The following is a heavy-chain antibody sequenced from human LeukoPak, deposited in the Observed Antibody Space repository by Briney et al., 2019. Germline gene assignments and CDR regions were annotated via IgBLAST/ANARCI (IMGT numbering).Heavy chain of an antibody. V-gene: IGHV3-7*01. CDR1: GFTFNNYW. D-gene: IGHD4-17*01. J-gene: IGHJ3*02. Sequence: GGSLRLSCAASGFTFNNYWMSWVRQVPGKGLQGVANIKQDGSAKFYVDSVKGRFTISRDNTKNSLYLRMNSVRVEDTAVYYCARGDFSDYGDYVDAFDIWGQGTMVTVSS. CDR2: IKQDGSAK. CDR3: ARGDFSDYGDYVDAFDI.